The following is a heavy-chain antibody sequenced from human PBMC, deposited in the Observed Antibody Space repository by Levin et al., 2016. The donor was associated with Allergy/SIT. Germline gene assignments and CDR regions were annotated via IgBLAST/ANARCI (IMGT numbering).Heavy chain of an antibody. D-gene: IGHD5-18*01. V-gene: IGHV4-4*02. CDR2: IYHSGST. Sequence: WIRQAPRKGLEWIGEIYHSGSTNYNPSLKSRVTISVDKSKNQFSLKLSSVTAADTAVYYCARERLDTAMEWLDAFDIWGRRDNGHRLL. CDR3: ARERLDTAMEWLDAFDI. J-gene: IGHJ3*02.